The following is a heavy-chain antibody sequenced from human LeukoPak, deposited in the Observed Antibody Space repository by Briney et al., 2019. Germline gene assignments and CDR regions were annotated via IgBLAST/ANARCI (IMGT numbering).Heavy chain of an antibody. V-gene: IGHV4-31*03. CDR1: GGSISSGGYY. D-gene: IGHD3-22*01. CDR2: IYDSGST. CDR3: ARGYDSSGYSADY. Sequence: SQTLSLTCTVSGGSISSGGYYWSWIRQHPGKGLEWIGYIYDSGSTYYNPSLKSRVTISVDTSKNQFSLKLSSVTAADTAVYYCARGYDSSGYSADYWGQGTLVTVSS. J-gene: IGHJ4*02.